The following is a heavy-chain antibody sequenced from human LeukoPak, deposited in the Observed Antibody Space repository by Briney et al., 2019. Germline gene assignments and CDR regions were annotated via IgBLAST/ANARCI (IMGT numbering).Heavy chain of an antibody. CDR1: GFTLSNYG. Sequence: GGSLRLSCAVSGFTLSNYGMSWVRQAPGKGPEWVSVIYSGGSTYYADSVKGRFTISRDNSKNTLYLQMNSLRAEDTAVYYCARDLSSVDQALVVEEDYWGQGTLVTVSS. CDR3: ARDLSSVDQALVVEEDY. D-gene: IGHD2-15*01. J-gene: IGHJ4*02. V-gene: IGHV3-66*02. CDR2: IYSGGST.